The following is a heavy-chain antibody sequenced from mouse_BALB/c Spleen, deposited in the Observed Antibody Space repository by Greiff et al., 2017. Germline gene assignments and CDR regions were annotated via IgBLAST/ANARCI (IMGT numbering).Heavy chain of an antibody. Sequence: EVQLQQSGTVLARPGASVKMSCKASGYSFTSYWMHWVKQRPGQGLEWIGAIYPGNSDTSYNQKFKGKAKLTAVTSASTAYMELSSLTNEDSAVYYCTPIYYDYSWFAYWGQGTLVTVSA. V-gene: IGHV1-5*01. J-gene: IGHJ3*01. CDR2: IYPGNSDT. CDR3: TPIYYDYSWFAY. CDR1: GYSFTSYW. D-gene: IGHD2-4*01.